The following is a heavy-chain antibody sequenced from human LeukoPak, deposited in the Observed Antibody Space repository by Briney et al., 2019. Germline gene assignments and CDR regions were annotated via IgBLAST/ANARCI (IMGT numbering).Heavy chain of an antibody. CDR1: GGSISSGDYY. J-gene: IGHJ4*02. D-gene: IGHD6-6*01. V-gene: IGHV4-30-4*08. CDR2: TYYSGST. Sequence: SETLSLTCTVSGGSISSGDYYWSWIRQPPGKGLEWIGYTYYSGSTYYNPSLKSRVTISVDTSKNQFSLKLSSVTAADTAVYYCARAQSSQLDYWGLGTLVTVSS. CDR3: ARAQSSQLDY.